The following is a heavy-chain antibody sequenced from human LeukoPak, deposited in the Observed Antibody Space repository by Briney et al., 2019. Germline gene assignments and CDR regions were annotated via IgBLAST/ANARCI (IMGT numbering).Heavy chain of an antibody. CDR1: GYTFTGYY. CDR2: INPNSGGT. CDR3: AREAVAVANEDFDY. D-gene: IGHD6-19*01. Sequence: ASVKVSCKASGYTFTGYYMHWVRQAPGQGLEWMGWINPNSGGTNYAQKFRGRVTMTRDTSVSTAYMELSRLRSDDTAVYYCAREAVAVANEDFDYWGQGTLVTVSS. J-gene: IGHJ4*02. V-gene: IGHV1-2*02.